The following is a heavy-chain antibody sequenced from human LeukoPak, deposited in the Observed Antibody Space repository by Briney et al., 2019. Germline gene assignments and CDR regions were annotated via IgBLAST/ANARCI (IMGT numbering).Heavy chain of an antibody. CDR1: GGSISGYY. CDR2: IYTSGST. D-gene: IGHD5-18*01. V-gene: IGHV4-4*07. CDR3: ARVDTAMVRILD. J-gene: IGHJ4*02. Sequence: SETLSLTCTVSGGSISGYYWSWIRQPAGKGLEWIGRIYTSGSTNYNPSLKSRVTMSVDTSKNQFSLKLSSVTAADTAVYYCARVDTAMVRILDWGQGTLVTVSS.